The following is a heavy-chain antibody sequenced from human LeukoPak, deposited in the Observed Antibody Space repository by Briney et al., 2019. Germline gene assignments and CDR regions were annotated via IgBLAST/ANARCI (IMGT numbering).Heavy chain of an antibody. D-gene: IGHD2-15*01. CDR2: INPSGST. Sequence: PSETLSLTCAVYGGSFSGYYWSWSRQPTGKGLEWIGEINPSGSTNYNPSLKSRVTISVDKSKNQFSLKLSSVTAADTAVYYCARGGYCSGGSCYSNAFDIWGQGTMVTVSS. CDR1: GGSFSGYY. CDR3: ARGGYCSGGSCYSNAFDI. J-gene: IGHJ3*02. V-gene: IGHV4-34*01.